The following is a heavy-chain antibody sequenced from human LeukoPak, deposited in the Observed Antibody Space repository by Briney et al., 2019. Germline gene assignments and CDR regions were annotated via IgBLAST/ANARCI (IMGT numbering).Heavy chain of an antibody. Sequence: SETLSLTCTVSGGSISSYYWSWIRQPPGKGLEGIGYIYSSGSTNYHPSLKSRVTISVDTSRNQFSLKLSSVTAADTAMYYCARMFQYYYMDVWGKGTTVTVSS. V-gene: IGHV4-59*01. CDR1: GGSISSYY. CDR2: IYSSGST. D-gene: IGHD3-10*02. CDR3: ARMFQYYYMDV. J-gene: IGHJ6*03.